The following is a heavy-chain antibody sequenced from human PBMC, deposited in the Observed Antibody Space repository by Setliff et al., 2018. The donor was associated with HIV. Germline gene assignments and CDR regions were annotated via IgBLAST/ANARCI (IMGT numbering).Heavy chain of an antibody. CDR2: INHSGST. CDR3: ARGRGAWFEGSWFDP. J-gene: IGHJ5*02. D-gene: IGHD6-19*01. CDR1: GGSFSGYY. V-gene: IGHV4-34*01. Sequence: SETLSLTCAVYGGSFSGYYWSWIRQPPGKGLEWIGEINHSGSTNYNPSLKSRVTISVDTSKNQFSLKLSSVTAADTAVFYCARGRGAWFEGSWFDPWGQGILVTVSS.